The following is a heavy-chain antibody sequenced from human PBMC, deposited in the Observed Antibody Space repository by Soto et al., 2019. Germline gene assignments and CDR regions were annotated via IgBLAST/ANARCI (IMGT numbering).Heavy chain of an antibody. J-gene: IGHJ6*02. V-gene: IGHV1-3*01. CDR3: ASLPSSSGWYRDVYYYYGMDV. CDR1: GYTFTSYA. D-gene: IGHD6-19*01. Sequence: GASVKVSCKASGYTFTSYAMHWVRQAPGQRLEWMGWINAGNGNTKYSQKFQGRVTITRDTSASTAYMELSSLRSEDTAVYYCASLPSSSGWYRDVYYYYGMDVWGQGTTVTVSS. CDR2: INAGNGNT.